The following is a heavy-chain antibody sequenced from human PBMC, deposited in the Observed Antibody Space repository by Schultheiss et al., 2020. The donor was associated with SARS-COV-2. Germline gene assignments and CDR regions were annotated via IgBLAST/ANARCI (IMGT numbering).Heavy chain of an antibody. D-gene: IGHD6-13*01. J-gene: IGHJ6*03. Sequence: SETLSLTCTVSGGSISSYYWSWIRQPPGKGLEWIGEINHSGSTYYNPSLKSRVTISVDTSKNQFSLKLSSVTAADTAVYYCARGWYSSRYMDVWGKGTTVTVSS. V-gene: IGHV4-34*01. CDR2: INHSGST. CDR1: GGSISSYY. CDR3: ARGWYSSRYMDV.